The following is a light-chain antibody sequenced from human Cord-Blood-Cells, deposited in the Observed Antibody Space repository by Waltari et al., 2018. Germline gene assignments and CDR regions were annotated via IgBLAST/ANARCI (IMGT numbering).Light chain of an antibody. Sequence: DIQMTQSPSSLSASVGDRVTITCRASQSISSYLNWYQQKPGKAPTHLIYAASSLQSGVPSRFSGSGSGTDFTLTISSLQPEDFATYYCQQSDSTPWTFGQGTKVEIK. J-gene: IGKJ1*01. CDR3: QQSDSTPWT. CDR2: AAS. CDR1: QSISSY. V-gene: IGKV1-39*01.